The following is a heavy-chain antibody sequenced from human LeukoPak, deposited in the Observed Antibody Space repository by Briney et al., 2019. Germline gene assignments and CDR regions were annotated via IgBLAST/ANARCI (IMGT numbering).Heavy chain of an antibody. CDR1: GFISSSFG. CDR3: AKDRQLAA. V-gene: IGHV3-33*06. CDR2: IWYDESKK. J-gene: IGHJ4*02. Sequence: GGSLRLSCAASGFISSSFGMHWVRQAPGKGLEWVAVIWYDESKKNYVDSVKGRFTISRDNSTNTLYLQMNSLRAEDTAVYYCAKDRQLAAWGQGTLVTVSS. D-gene: IGHD6-6*01.